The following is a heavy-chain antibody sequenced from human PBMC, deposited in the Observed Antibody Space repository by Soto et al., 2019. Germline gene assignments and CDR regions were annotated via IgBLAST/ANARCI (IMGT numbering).Heavy chain of an antibody. J-gene: IGHJ4*02. V-gene: IGHV4-34*01. CDR1: GGSFSGYY. CDR3: SRDKITGLFDY. Sequence: QVQLQQWGAGLLKPSENLSLTCAVYGGSFSGYYWTWIRQPPGTGLEWIGEINHSGSTNNNPSLQSRVTISIATSKSQFSLTLTSATAADTAVYYCSRDKITGLFDYWGQGTLVTVSS. CDR2: INHSGST. D-gene: IGHD2-8*02.